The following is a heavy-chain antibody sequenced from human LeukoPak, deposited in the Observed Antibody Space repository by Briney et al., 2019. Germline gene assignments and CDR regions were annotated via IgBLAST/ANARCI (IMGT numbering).Heavy chain of an antibody. CDR2: INSDGSST. Sequence: PGGSLRPSCAASGFTFSSYWMHWVRQAPGKGLVWVSRINSDGSSTSYADSVKGRFTISRDNAKNTLYLQMNSLRAEDTAVYYCARSPISCSGGSCYLHFFDYWGQGTLVTVSS. V-gene: IGHV3-74*01. J-gene: IGHJ4*02. CDR3: ARSPISCSGGSCYLHFFDY. CDR1: GFTFSSYW. D-gene: IGHD2-15*01.